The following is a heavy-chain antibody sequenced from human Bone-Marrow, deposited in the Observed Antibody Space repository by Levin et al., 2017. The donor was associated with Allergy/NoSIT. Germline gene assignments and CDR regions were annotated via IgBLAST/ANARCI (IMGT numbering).Heavy chain of an antibody. D-gene: IGHD1-26*01. Sequence: SCAASGFTFSSYEMNWVRQAPGKGLEWISYISSGATSIYYADSVKGRFTISRDNAKNSLYLQMNSLRTEDTAVYYCASYSGTYLSWGQGTLATVSS. CDR3: ASYSGTYLS. CDR1: GFTFSSYE. CDR2: ISSGATSI. J-gene: IGHJ5*02. V-gene: IGHV3-48*03.